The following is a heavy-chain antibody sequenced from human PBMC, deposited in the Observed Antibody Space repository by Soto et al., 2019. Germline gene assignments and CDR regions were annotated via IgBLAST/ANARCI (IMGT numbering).Heavy chain of an antibody. D-gene: IGHD4-17*01. CDR1: GGSISSGGYY. J-gene: IGHJ5*02. CDR2: IYYSGST. CDR3: ARQGRDWDDYGDSDWFDP. V-gene: IGHV4-31*03. Sequence: QVQLQESGPGLVKPSQTLSLTCTVSGGSISSGGYYWSWIRQHPGKGLEWIGYIYYSGSTYYNPSLKSRVTISVDTSKNQFSLKLSSVTAADTAVYYCARQGRDWDDYGDSDWFDPWGQGTLVTVSS.